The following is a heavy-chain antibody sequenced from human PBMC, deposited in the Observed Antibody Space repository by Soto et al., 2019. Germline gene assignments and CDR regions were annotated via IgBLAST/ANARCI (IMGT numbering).Heavy chain of an antibody. CDR1: GFTFSSYA. V-gene: IGHV3-23*01. Sequence: GGSLRLSCAASGFTFSSYAMSWVRQAPGKGLEWVSAISGSGGSTYYADSVKGRFTISRDNSKNALYLQMNSLRAEDTAVYYCAKAYYGGNPGPYYYHGMDVWGQGTTVTVSS. CDR2: ISGSGGST. D-gene: IGHD4-17*01. CDR3: AKAYYGGNPGPYYYHGMDV. J-gene: IGHJ6*02.